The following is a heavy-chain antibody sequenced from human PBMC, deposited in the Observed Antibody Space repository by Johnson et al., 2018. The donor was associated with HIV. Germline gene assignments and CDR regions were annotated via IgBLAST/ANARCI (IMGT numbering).Heavy chain of an antibody. CDR3: AKDLGSYQYLVDAFDI. J-gene: IGHJ3*02. CDR2: IKQDGSEK. CDR1: GFTFSSYW. V-gene: IGHV3-7*01. D-gene: IGHD1-26*01. Sequence: VQLVESWGGLVQPGGSLRLSCAASGFTFSSYWMSWVRQAPGKGLEWVANIKQDGSEKYYVDSVKGRFTISRDNAKNSLYLQMNSLRTEDTAVYYCAKDLGSYQYLVDAFDIWGQGTMVTVSS.